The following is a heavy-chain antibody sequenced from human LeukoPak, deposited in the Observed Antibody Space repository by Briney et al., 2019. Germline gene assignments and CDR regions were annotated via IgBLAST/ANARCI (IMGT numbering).Heavy chain of an antibody. V-gene: IGHV1-24*01. J-gene: IGHJ4*02. D-gene: IGHD6-13*01. CDR1: GYTLTELS. CDR3: ASRYLYSSSWYDY. Sequence: AAVKVSCKVSGYTLTELSMHWVRQAPGKGRAWMGGFDPEDGETIYAQKFQGRVTMTEDTSTDTAYMELSSLRSEDTAVYYCASRYLYSSSWYDYWGQGTLVTVSS. CDR2: FDPEDGET.